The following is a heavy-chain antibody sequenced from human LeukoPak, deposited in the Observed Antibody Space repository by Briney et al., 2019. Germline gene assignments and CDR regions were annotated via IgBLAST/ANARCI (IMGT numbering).Heavy chain of an antibody. CDR1: GGSISSYY. J-gene: IGHJ1*01. CDR3: ARGHVGSSSWYDSAEYFQH. D-gene: IGHD6-13*01. CDR2: IYYSGST. V-gene: IGHV4-59*12. Sequence: SETLSLTCTVSGGSISSYYWSWIRQPPGKGLEWIGDIYYSGSTNYNPSLKSRVTISVDTSKNHFSLKLSSVTAADTAVYYCARGHVGSSSWYDSAEYFQHWGQGTLVTVSS.